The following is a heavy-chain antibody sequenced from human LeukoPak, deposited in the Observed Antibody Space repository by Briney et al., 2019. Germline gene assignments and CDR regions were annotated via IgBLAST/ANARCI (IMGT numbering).Heavy chain of an antibody. V-gene: IGHV4-34*01. D-gene: IGHD6-13*01. CDR3: ARESGSSWVYGMDV. J-gene: IGHJ6*02. CDR1: GGSFSGYY. CDR2: INHSGST. Sequence: PSETLSLTCAVYGGSFSGYYWSWIRQPPGKGLEWIGEINHSGSTNYNPSLKSRVTISVDTSKNQFSLKLSSVTAADTAVYYCARESGSSWVYGMDVWGQGTTVTVSS.